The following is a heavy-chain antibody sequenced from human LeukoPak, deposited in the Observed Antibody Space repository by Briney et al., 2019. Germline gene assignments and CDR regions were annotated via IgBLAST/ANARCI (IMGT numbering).Heavy chain of an antibody. CDR3: ARDTMVRGGHCYGMDV. CDR2: ISAYNGNT. D-gene: IGHD3-10*01. J-gene: IGHJ6*02. CDR1: GYTFTSYG. Sequence: ASVKVSCKASGYTFTSYGISWVRQATGQGLEWMGWISAYNGNTNYAQKLQGRVTMTTDTSTSTAYMELRSLRSDDTAVYYCARDTMVRGGHCYGMDVWGQGTTVTVSS. V-gene: IGHV1-18*01.